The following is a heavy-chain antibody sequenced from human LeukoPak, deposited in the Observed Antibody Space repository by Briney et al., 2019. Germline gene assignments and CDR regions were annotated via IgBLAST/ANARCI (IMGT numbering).Heavy chain of an antibody. CDR3: AKEGSPYISRWFDC. CDR1: GFTFSSYA. V-gene: IGHV3-30*18. Sequence: GGSLRLSCAASGFTFSSYAMSWVRQAPGKGLEWVAVISHDGSVKHYADSVKGRFTISRDTSKNTVYLQMNSLRPEDTAVYHCAKEGSPYISRWFDCWGQGTLVTVSS. J-gene: IGHJ4*02. D-gene: IGHD6-13*01. CDR2: ISHDGSVK.